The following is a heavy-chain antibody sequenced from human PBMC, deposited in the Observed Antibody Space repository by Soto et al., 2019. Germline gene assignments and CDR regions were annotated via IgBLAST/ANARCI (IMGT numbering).Heavy chain of an antibody. J-gene: IGHJ4*02. CDR3: ARRLYRSGGTDY. CDR1: GGSISSSSYY. D-gene: IGHD6-19*01. V-gene: IGHV4-39*01. CDR2: IYESGST. Sequence: QLQLQESGPGLVKPSETLSLTCTVSGGSISSSSYYWAWIRQPPGKGLEWIGSIYESGSTYYNPSLKSRVTISVDTSKNQFSLKLSPVTAADTAVYYCARRLYRSGGTDYWGQGTLVTVSS.